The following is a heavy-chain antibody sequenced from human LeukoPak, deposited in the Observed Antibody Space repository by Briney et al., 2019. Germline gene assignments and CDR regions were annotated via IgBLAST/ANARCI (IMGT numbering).Heavy chain of an antibody. V-gene: IGHV4-39*07. J-gene: IGHJ4*02. CDR3: ARGARIVGATNFDY. Sequence: SETLSLTCTVSGGSISSSSYYWGRIRQPPGKGLEWIGSIYYSGSTYYNPSLKSRVTISVDTSKNQFSLKLSSVTAADTAVYYCARGARIVGATNFDYWGQGTLVTVSS. CDR1: GGSISSSSYY. D-gene: IGHD1-26*01. CDR2: IYYSGST.